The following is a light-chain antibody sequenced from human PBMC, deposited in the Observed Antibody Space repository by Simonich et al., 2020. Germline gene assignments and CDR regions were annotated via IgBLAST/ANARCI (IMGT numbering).Light chain of an antibody. CDR2: DVS. J-gene: IGLJ2*01. CDR1: SSDVGGYNY. V-gene: IGLV2-14*03. CDR3: SSYTSSSTVV. Sequence: QSALTQPASVSGSPGQSIPISCTGTSSDVGGYNYFSWYQQPPGKTPKIMIYDVSNRPAGVSNRFSGSKSGNTASLTISGLQAEDEADYYCSSYTSSSTVVFGGGTKLTVL.